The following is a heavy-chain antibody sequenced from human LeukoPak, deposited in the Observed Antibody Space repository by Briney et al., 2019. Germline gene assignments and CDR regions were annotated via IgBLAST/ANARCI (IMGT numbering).Heavy chain of an antibody. D-gene: IGHD2-21*01. J-gene: IGHJ4*02. CDR3: AKNPCGGDCYDDY. Sequence: SGGSLRLSCAASGFTFSSYAMSWVRQAPGKGLEWVSAISGSGGSTYYADSVKGRFTISRDNSKNTLYLQMNSLRAEDTAVYYCAKNPCGGDCYDDYWGQGTLVTVSS. CDR1: GFTFSSYA. V-gene: IGHV3-23*01. CDR2: ISGSGGST.